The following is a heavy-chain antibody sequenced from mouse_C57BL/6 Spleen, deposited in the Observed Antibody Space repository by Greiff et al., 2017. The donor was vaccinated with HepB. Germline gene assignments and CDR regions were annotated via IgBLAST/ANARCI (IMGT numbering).Heavy chain of an antibody. V-gene: IGHV1-82*01. Sequence: VHLVESGPELVKPGASVKISCKASGYAFSSSWMNWVKQRPGKGLEWIGRIYPGDGDTNYNGKFKGKATLTADKSSSTAYMQLSSLTSEDSAVYFCASPGGSGAWFAYWGQGTLVTVSA. J-gene: IGHJ3*01. CDR1: GYAFSSSW. D-gene: IGHD1-1*01. CDR2: IYPGDGDT. CDR3: ASPGGSGAWFAY.